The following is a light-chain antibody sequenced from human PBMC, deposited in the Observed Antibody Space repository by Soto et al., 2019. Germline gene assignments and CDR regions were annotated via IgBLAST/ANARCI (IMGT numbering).Light chain of an antibody. CDR1: SSDVGGYNY. CDR3: SSYTSSSTLNYV. CDR2: EVS. J-gene: IGLJ1*01. V-gene: IGLV2-14*01. Sequence: QSALTQPGSVSGSPGQSITISCTGTSSDVGGYNYVSWYQQHPGKAPKLMIYEVSNRPSGVSNRFSGSKSGNTASLTISGLQAEDEADYYCSSYTSSSTLNYVFGTGTKLTVL.